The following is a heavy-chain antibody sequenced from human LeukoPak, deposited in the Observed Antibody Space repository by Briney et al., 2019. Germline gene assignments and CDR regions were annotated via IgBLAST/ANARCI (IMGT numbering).Heavy chain of an antibody. CDR1: GGTFSSYA. CDR3: ATDRGITMVRGVIKDAFDI. D-gene: IGHD3-10*01. V-gene: IGHV1-69*13. J-gene: IGHJ3*02. Sequence: PMASVKVSCKASGGTFSSYAISWVRQAPGQGLEWMGGIIPIFGTANYAQKFQGRVTITADESTSTAYMELSSLRSEDTAVYYCATDRGITMVRGVIKDAFDIWGQGTMVTVSS. CDR2: IIPIFGTA.